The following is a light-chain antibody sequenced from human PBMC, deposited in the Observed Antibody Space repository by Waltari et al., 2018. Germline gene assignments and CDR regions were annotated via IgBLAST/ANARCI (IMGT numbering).Light chain of an antibody. CDR1: SSDILNNV. V-gene: IGLV1-36*01. CDR2: YDD. CDR3: AAWDDSLNGQV. J-gene: IGLJ1*01. Sequence: QFVLTQPPSVSGAPRERVTISCSGSSSDILNNVVNWYQQLPGKAPKLLIYYDDLVPSGVSDRFSGSKSGTSASLAITGLQSDDEADYYCAAWDDSLNGQVFGTGTKVTVL.